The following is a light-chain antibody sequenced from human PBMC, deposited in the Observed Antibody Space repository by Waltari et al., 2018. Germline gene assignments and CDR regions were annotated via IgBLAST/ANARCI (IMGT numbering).Light chain of an antibody. J-gene: IGKJ2*01. CDR3: QLYFDTLGEPT. CDR1: QSLLYSSNNKNY. V-gene: IGKV4-1*01. Sequence: DIVMTQSPDSLAVSLGERATINCKSSQSLLYSSNNKNYLAWYQQKPGQSPKLLISWASTRQSGVPNRFRGSGSGTDFTLTISSLQAADVAVYYCQLYFDTLGEPTFGQGTKLEIK. CDR2: WAS.